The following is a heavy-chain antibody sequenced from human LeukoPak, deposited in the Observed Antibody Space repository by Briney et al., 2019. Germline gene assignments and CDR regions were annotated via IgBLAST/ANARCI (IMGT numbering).Heavy chain of an antibody. CDR1: AFIFSGHW. Sequence: GGSLRLSCEGSAFIFSGHWMNWVRQTPGKGLEWVASIKEDGSERQYVDSVKGRFSISRDNAKNTLYLQMSSLRAEDTAVYYCAKENYYGMDAWGQGTTVTVSS. CDR3: AKENYYGMDA. V-gene: IGHV3-7*01. J-gene: IGHJ6*02. CDR2: IKEDGSER.